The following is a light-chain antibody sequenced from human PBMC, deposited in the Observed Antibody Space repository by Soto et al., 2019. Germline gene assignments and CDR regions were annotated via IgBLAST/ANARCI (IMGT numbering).Light chain of an antibody. CDR3: QQRSNWPPYT. V-gene: IGKV3-11*01. CDR2: DAS. Sequence: EIVLTQSPATLSLSPGERATLSCRASQSVSSYLAWYQQKPGQAPRLLIYDASNRATGIPDRFSGSGSGTDFTLTISSLEPEDSAVYYCQQRSNWPPYTFGHGTKLEIK. CDR1: QSVSSY. J-gene: IGKJ2*01.